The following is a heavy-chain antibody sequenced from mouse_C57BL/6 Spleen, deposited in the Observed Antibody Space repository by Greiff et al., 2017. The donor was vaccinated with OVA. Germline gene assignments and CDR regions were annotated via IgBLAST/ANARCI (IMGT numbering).Heavy chain of an antibody. Sequence: QVHVKQPGAELVKPGASVKMSCKASGYTFTSYWITWVKQRPGQGLEWIGDIYPGSGSTNYNEKFKSKATLTVDTSSSTAYMQLSSLTSEDSAVYYCTREKYYEDCDYWGQGTTLTVSS. CDR2: IYPGSGST. CDR3: TREKYYEDCDY. CDR1: GYTFTSYW. D-gene: IGHD2-4*01. V-gene: IGHV1-55*01. J-gene: IGHJ2*01.